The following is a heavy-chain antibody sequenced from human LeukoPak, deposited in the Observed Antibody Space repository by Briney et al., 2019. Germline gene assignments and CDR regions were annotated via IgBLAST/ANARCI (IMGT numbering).Heavy chain of an antibody. CDR3: AKGVVVAPDVTPFDY. V-gene: IGHV3-23*01. CDR2: ISGRGASK. J-gene: IGHJ4*02. D-gene: IGHD2-2*01. Sequence: GGSLRLSCAASGFTFSSYAMSWVRQAPGKGLEWVSGISGRGASKYYADSVKGRFTISRDNSKNTLYLQMNSPRAEDTAVYYCAKGVVVAPDVTPFDYWGQGTLVTVSS. CDR1: GFTFSSYA.